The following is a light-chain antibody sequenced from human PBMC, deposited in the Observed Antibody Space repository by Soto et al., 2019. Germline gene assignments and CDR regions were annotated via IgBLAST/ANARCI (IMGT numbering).Light chain of an antibody. CDR3: QKYDSAPLT. J-gene: IGKJ4*01. CDR2: AAS. V-gene: IGKV1-27*01. CDR1: QGINNF. Sequence: DIPMTQSPSSLSASVGDRVTITCRASQGINNFLAWYQQKPGKVPELLIYAASTLQSGVPSRFSGSGSGTDFILTFRSLQPADVATYSCQKYDSAPLTFGGGTKVEIK.